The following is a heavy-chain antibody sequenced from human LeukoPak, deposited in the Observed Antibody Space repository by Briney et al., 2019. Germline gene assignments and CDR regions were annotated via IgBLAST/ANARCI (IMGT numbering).Heavy chain of an antibody. CDR1: GYTFTSYG. CDR3: ARVRIQWGLLRGGLYNWFDP. J-gene: IGHJ5*02. CDR2: ISAYNGNT. Sequence: ASVKVSCKASGYTFTSYGISWVRQAPGQGLEWMGWISAYNGNTNYAQKLQGRVTMTTDTSTSTAYMELRSLRSDDTAVYYCARVRIQWGLLRGGLYNWFDPWGQGTLVTVSS. D-gene: IGHD1-26*01. V-gene: IGHV1-18*01.